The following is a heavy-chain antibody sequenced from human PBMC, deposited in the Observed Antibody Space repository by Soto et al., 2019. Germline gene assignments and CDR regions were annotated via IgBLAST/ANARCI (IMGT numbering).Heavy chain of an antibody. CDR2: ISGDGRTT. V-gene: IGHV3-74*01. Sequence: GGSLRLSCAASGPTFSSHWMNWVRQAPGKGLVWVSRISGDGRTTSHADSVKGRFTISRDNPMNTLYLQMNSLRAEDTAVYYCARGVPNCSSSSCYFDFWGQGILVTVSS. CDR3: ARGVPNCSSSSCYFDF. CDR1: GPTFSSHW. J-gene: IGHJ4*02. D-gene: IGHD2-2*01.